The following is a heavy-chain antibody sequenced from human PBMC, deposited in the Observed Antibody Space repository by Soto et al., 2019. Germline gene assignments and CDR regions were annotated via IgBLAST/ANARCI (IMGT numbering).Heavy chain of an antibody. CDR2: ISYDGSNK. J-gene: IGHJ6*02. Sequence: QVQLVESGGGVVQPGRSLRLSCAASGFTFSSYAMHWVRQAPGQGLEWVALISYDGSNKYYADSVNGRFTISRDNYKNTLYLQMKSLRPEDKAVYHCARDQGGTTLYYHGMDVWGQGTTVTVSS. CDR3: ARDQGGTTLYYHGMDV. D-gene: IGHD1-7*01. CDR1: GFTFSSYA. V-gene: IGHV3-30-3*01.